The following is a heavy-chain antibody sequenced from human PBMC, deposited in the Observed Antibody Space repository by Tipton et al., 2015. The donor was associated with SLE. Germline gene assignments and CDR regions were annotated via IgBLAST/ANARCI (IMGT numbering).Heavy chain of an antibody. J-gene: IGHJ4*02. CDR2: ISYDGSNK. V-gene: IGHV3-30*03. Sequence: SLRLSCAASGFTFSSYGMHWVRQAPGKGLEWVAVISYDGSNKHYADSVKGRFTISRDNSKNTLYLQMNSLRAEDTAVYYCARGEEGYFDYWGQGTLVTVSS. CDR3: ARGEEGYFDY. CDR1: GFTFSSYG.